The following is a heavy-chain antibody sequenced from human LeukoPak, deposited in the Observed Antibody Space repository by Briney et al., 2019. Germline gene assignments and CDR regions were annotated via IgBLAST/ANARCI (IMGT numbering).Heavy chain of an antibody. J-gene: IGHJ5*02. CDR1: GGSISSYY. CDR3: AGRQGYCSSTSCSNWFDP. Sequence: SETLSLTCTVSGGSISSYYWIWIRQPPGKGLEWMGYIYYSGSTNYNPSLKSRVTISVDTSKNQFSLKLSSVAAADTAVYYCAGRQGYCSSTSCSNWFDPWGQGTLVTVSS. V-gene: IGHV4-59*01. D-gene: IGHD2-2*01. CDR2: IYYSGST.